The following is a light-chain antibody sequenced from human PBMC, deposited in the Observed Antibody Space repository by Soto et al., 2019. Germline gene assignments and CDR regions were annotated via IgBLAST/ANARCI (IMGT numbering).Light chain of an antibody. CDR2: GAS. CDR3: QQYNNWPPIT. J-gene: IGKJ5*01. Sequence: ELVMTPAPATLSVSPGARASLSCRASQGIGSTLAWYQQKPGQTPRLLIYGASNRATGIPARFSGSGSGTEFTLTISSLQSEDFAVYYCQQYNNWPPITFGQGTRLEIK. V-gene: IGKV3-15*01. CDR1: QGIGST.